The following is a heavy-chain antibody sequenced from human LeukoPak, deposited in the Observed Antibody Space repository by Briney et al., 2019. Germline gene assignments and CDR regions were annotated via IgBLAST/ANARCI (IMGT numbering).Heavy chain of an antibody. CDR1: GFTFSSYA. V-gene: IGHV3-23*01. D-gene: IGHD2-2*01. CDR2: ISGNDGAT. Sequence: GGSLRLSCAASGFTFSSYAMTWVRQAPGKGLEWVSIISGNDGATYYADSVKGRFTISRDNSKNTLYLQMNSLRAEDTAVYFCAKVPPARAYYYYYMDVWGKGTTVTVSS. CDR3: AKVPPARAYYYYYMDV. J-gene: IGHJ6*03.